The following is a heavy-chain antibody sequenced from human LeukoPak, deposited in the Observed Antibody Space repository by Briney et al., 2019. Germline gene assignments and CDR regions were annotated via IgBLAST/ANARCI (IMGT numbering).Heavy chain of an antibody. J-gene: IGHJ4*02. V-gene: IGHV1-69*13. Sequence: ASVKVSCKASGGTFSSYAISWVRQAPGQRLEWMGGIIPIFGTANYAQKFQGRVTITADESTSTAYMELSSLRSEDTAVYYCARDLAPDYGGNSFFDYWGQGTLVTVSS. CDR1: GGTFSSYA. CDR3: ARDLAPDYGGNSFFDY. D-gene: IGHD4-23*01. CDR2: IIPIFGTA.